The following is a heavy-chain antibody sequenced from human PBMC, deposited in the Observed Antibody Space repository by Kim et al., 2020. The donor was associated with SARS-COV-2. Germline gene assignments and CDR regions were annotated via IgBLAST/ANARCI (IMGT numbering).Heavy chain of an antibody. V-gene: IGHV4-34*01. CDR2: INHSGST. D-gene: IGHD4-17*01. CDR1: GGSFSGYY. CDR3: ARTTGYNYGMDV. J-gene: IGHJ6*02. Sequence: SETLSLTCAVYGGSFSGYYWSWIRQPPGKGLEWIGEINHSGSTNYNPSLKSRVTISVDTSKNQFSLKLSSVTAADTAVYYCARTTGYNYGMDVWGQGTP.